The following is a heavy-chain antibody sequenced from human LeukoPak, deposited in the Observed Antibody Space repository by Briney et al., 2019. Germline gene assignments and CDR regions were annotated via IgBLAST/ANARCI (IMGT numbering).Heavy chain of an antibody. CDR3: ARVHCGGDCYSAYYFDY. CDR1: GGSFSGYY. J-gene: IGHJ4*02. CDR2: INHSGST. Sequence: SETLSLTCAVYGGSFSGYYRSWIRQPPGKGLEWIGEINHSGSTNYNPSLKSRVTISVDTSKNQFSLKLSSVTAADTAVYYCARVHCGGDCYSAYYFDYWGQGTLVTVSS. D-gene: IGHD2-21*02. V-gene: IGHV4-34*01.